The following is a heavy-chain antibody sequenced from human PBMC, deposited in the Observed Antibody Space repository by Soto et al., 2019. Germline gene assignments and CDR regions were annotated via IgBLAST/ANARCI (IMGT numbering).Heavy chain of an antibody. CDR3: ASGHQLVLCYFDS. CDR2: IIPIFGTA. Sequence: QVQLVQSGAEVKKPGSSVKVSCKASGGTFSSYAISWVRQAPGQGVEWMGGIIPIFGTANYAQKFQGSVTITADKCTSTAYMELSSLRSEDTAVYYCASGHQLVLCYFDSWGQGTLVTVSS. D-gene: IGHD6-6*01. CDR1: GGTFSSYA. V-gene: IGHV1-69*06. J-gene: IGHJ4*02.